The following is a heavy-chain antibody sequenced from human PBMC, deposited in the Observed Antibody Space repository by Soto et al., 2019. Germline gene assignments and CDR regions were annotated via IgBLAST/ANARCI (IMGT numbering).Heavy chain of an antibody. CDR2: INSDGSST. D-gene: IGHD6-13*01. V-gene: IGHV3-74*01. Sequence: PGGSLRLSCAASGFTFSSYWMHWVRQAPGKGLVWVSRINSDGSSTNYADSVRGRFTISRDNAKNTLYLQMNSLRAEDTAVYYCVRELRIAATGPFDYWGPGTLVTVSS. J-gene: IGHJ4*02. CDR1: GFTFSSYW. CDR3: VRELRIAATGPFDY.